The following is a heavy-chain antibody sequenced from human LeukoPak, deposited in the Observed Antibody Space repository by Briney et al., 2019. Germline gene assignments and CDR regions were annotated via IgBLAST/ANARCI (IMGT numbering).Heavy chain of an antibody. J-gene: IGHJ4*02. D-gene: IGHD3-3*01. Sequence: SVKVSCTASGGTFSSYAISWVRQAPGQGLEWMGGIIPIFGTANYAQKFQGRVTITADESTSTAYMELSSLRSEDTAVYYCATTIRLNRLGYFDYWGQGTLVTVSS. CDR2: IIPIFGTA. V-gene: IGHV1-69*13. CDR3: ATTIRLNRLGYFDY. CDR1: GGTFSSYA.